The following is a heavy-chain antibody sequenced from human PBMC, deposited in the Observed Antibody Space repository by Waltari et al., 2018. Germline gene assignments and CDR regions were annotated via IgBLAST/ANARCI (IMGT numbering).Heavy chain of an antibody. CDR3: ARGNKGYPGPFDY. CDR2: INSDGSST. D-gene: IGHD6-13*01. Sequence: EVQLVESGGGLVQPGGSLRLSCAASGFTFSSYWLHWVRQAPGKGLVWVSRINSDGSSTSYADSVKGRFTISRDNAKNTLYLQMNSLRAEDTAVYYCARGNKGYPGPFDYWGQGTLVTVSS. J-gene: IGHJ4*02. CDR1: GFTFSSYW. V-gene: IGHV3-74*01.